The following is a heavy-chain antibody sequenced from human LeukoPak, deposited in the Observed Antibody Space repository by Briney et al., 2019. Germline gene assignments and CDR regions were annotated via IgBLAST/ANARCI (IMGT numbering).Heavy chain of an antibody. CDR2: INPNSGGT. CDR3: ARGDGGSGSYYFDY. CDR1: GYTFTGYY. V-gene: IGHV1-2*02. Sequence: ASVKVSCKASGYTFTGYYIHWVRQAPGQGLEWMGWINPNSGGTNYAQKFQGRVTMTRDTSISTVYMELSRLTSDDTAVYYCARGDGGSGSYYFDYWGQGTLVTVSS. J-gene: IGHJ4*02. D-gene: IGHD1-26*01.